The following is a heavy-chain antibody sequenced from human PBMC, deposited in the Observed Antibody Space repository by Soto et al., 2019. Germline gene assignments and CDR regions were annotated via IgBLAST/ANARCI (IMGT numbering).Heavy chain of an antibody. V-gene: IGHV1-46*01. D-gene: IGHD2-2*01. Sequence: ASVKVSCKASGYSFTSYYMHWVRQAPGQGLEWMGVINPASGTTNYAQKFQGRVTMTRDTSTSTVYLELSSLRSEDTEVFYCASRFCVSSRCPGFDYWGQGTLVXVS. J-gene: IGHJ4*02. CDR3: ASRFCVSSRCPGFDY. CDR2: INPASGTT. CDR1: GYSFTSYY.